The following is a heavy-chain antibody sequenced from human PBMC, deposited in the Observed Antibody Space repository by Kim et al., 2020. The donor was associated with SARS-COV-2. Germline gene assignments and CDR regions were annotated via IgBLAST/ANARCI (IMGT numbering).Heavy chain of an antibody. CDR2: IFRYYIT. CDR1: GISISTSY. J-gene: IGHJ6*02. CDR3: VRGFGDTYYGLDV. Sequence: GGSLRLSCAASGISISTSYMNWVRQAPGKGLEWVSNIFRYYITNYADSVKDRFTISRDDSRNTLFLQMNGLRDEDTAVYYCVRGFGDTYYGLDVWGQGTAVTVSS. V-gene: IGHV3-53*01. D-gene: IGHD3-10*01.